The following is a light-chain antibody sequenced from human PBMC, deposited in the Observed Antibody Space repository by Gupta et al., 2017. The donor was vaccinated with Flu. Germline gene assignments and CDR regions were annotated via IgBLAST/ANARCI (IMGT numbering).Light chain of an antibody. V-gene: IGLV2-14*03. CDR2: DVS. CDR3: SSYTRSVTFV. CDR1: SSDVGGYNY. J-gene: IGLJ1*01. Sequence: SVLTQPAYVSGSPGQSITITCTGTSSDVGGYNYVSWYQQHPGKAPKLMIYDVSNRPSGVSNRFSGSKSGNTASLTISGLQADDEADYYCSSYTRSVTFVFGTGTKVTVL.